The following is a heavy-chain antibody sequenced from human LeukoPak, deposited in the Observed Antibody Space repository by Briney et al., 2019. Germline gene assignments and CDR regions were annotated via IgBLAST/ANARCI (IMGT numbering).Heavy chain of an antibody. J-gene: IGHJ4*02. V-gene: IGHV3-13*01. CDR2: IGTAGDT. CDR3: ARRGSYGGFDY. D-gene: IGHD1-26*01. CDR1: GFTFSSYD. Sequence: GGSLRLSCEASGFTFSSYDMHWVRQATGKGLEWVSAIGTAGDTYYPGSVKGRFTISRENAKNSLYLQMNSLRAGDTAVYYCARRGSYGGFDYWGQGTLVTVSS.